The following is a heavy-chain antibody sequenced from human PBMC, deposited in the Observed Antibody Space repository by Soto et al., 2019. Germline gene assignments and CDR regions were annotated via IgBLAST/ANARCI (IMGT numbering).Heavy chain of an antibody. J-gene: IGHJ5*01. Sequence: SETLSLTCTVSGGSISSGDYYWSWIRQPPGKGLEWIGYIYHSGSTYYNPSLKSRVTISVDTSKNQFSLKLSSVTAADTAVYYCACVVGEVPTTYFLSRRDGIPVTVHS. CDR2: IYHSGST. V-gene: IGHV4-30-4*01. CDR3: ACVVGEVPTTYFLS. CDR1: GGSISSGDYY. D-gene: IGHD1-1*01.